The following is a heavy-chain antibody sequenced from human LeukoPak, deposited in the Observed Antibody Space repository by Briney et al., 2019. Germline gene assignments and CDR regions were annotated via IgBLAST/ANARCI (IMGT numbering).Heavy chain of an antibody. J-gene: IGHJ4*02. CDR1: GFTFSSYA. CDR3: ARDRGRYYDSRGFYWGYYFDS. Sequence: GGSLRLSCAASGFTFSSYAMHWVRQAPGKGLEWVAVISYDGSNKYYADSVKGRFTISRDNSKDALYLQMSSVRVDDTAVYYCARDRGRYYDSRGFYWGYYFDSWGQGILVTVST. D-gene: IGHD3-22*01. V-gene: IGHV3-30-3*01. CDR2: ISYDGSNK.